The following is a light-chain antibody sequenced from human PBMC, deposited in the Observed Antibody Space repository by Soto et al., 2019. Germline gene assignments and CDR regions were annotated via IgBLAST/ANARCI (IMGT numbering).Light chain of an antibody. CDR1: SSNIGSHY. V-gene: IGLV1-51*01. Sequence: QSVLTQPPSVSAAPGQKVTISCSGGSSNIGSHYVSWFQHLPGTAPKLLIYDNNNRPSGIPDRFSGSKSGTSATLGITGLQPGDEADYYCGTLDSSLGAGVVFGGGTKLTVL. CDR3: GTLDSSLGAGVV. J-gene: IGLJ2*01. CDR2: DNN.